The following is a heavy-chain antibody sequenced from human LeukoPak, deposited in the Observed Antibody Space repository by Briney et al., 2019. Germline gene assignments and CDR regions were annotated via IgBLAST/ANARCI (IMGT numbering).Heavy chain of an antibody. D-gene: IGHD6-19*01. CDR3: ARDQGSSGWCWGEDY. Sequence: PGGSLRLSCAASGFTFSSYSMNWVRQAPGKGLEWVSSISSSSSYIYYADSVKGRFTISRDNAKNSLYLQMNSLRAEDTAVYYCARDQGSSGWCWGEDYWGQGTLVTVFS. V-gene: IGHV3-21*01. CDR2: ISSSSSYI. J-gene: IGHJ4*02. CDR1: GFTFSSYS.